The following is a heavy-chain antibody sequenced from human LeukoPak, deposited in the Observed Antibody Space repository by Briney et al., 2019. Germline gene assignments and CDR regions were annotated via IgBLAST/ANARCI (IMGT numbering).Heavy chain of an antibody. J-gene: IGHJ4*02. CDR2: IYYSGST. CDR3: ARGDSAYDYFDY. Sequence: SETLSLTCTVSGGSISSYYWNWIRQPPGKGLEWIGYIYYSGSTNYNPSLKSRVTISVDTSKNQFSLKLSSVTAADTAVYYCARGDSAYDYFDYWGQGTLVTVSS. V-gene: IGHV4-59*01. CDR1: GGSISSYY. D-gene: IGHD5-12*01.